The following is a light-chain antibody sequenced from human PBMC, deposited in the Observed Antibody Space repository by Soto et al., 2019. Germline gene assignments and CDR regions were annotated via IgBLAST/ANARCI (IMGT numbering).Light chain of an antibody. Sequence: DIQMTQSPFSLSASLGDRVTITCRASQSISDYLNWYQQKPGKGPKLLIFAASSLQVGVPSRFSGSGSGTDFTLTIRSLQPEDFATYFCQQRHSAPFTFGPGTTVDIK. V-gene: IGKV1-39*01. CDR1: QSISDY. CDR3: QQRHSAPFT. J-gene: IGKJ3*01. CDR2: AAS.